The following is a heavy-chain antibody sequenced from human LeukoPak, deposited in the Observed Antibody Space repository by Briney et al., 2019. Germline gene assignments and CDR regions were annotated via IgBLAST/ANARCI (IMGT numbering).Heavy chain of an antibody. CDR1: GFTFSDYQ. CDR2: ISYDGSNK. V-gene: IGHV3-30-3*01. CDR3: ARPDCSSSGCYTPGY. J-gene: IGHJ4*02. Sequence: GGSLRLSCAPSGFTFSDYQMSWIRQDPGKGLEWVAVISYDGSNKYYADSVKGRFTISRDNSKNTLYLQMNSLRAEDTAVYYCARPDCSSSGCYTPGYWGPGTLVTVSS. D-gene: IGHD2-2*02.